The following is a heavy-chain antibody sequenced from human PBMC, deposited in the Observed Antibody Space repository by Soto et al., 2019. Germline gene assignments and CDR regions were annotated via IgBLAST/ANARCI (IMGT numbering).Heavy chain of an antibody. D-gene: IGHD3-3*01. CDR2: MNPNSGNT. V-gene: IGHV1-8*01. CDR1: GYTFTSYD. J-gene: IGHJ3*02. CDR3: ARKPRTITIFGVVNAFDI. Sequence: ASVKVSCKASGYTFTSYDINWVRQATGQGLEWMGWMNPNSGNTGYAQKLQGRVTMTRNTSISTAYMELSSLRSEDTAVYYCARKPRTITIFGVVNAFDIWGQGTMVTVSS.